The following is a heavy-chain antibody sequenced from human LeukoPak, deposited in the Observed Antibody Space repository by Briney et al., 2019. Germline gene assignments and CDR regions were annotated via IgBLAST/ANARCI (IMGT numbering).Heavy chain of an antibody. CDR3: ARVGWSGSYFDY. Sequence: PSETLSLTCAVYGGSFSDYYWSWIRQPPGKGLEWIGEINHSGSTNYNPSLKSRVTISVDTSKNQFSLKLSSVTAADTAVYYCARVGWSGSYFDYWGQGTLVTVSS. D-gene: IGHD1-26*01. CDR1: GGSFSDYY. CDR2: INHSGST. V-gene: IGHV4-34*01. J-gene: IGHJ4*02.